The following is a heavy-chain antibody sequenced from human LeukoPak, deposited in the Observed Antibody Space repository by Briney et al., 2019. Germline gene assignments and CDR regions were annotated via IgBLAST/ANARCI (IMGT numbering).Heavy chain of an antibody. D-gene: IGHD3-10*01. V-gene: IGHV3-30*02. CDR2: LRFDGSNE. J-gene: IGHJ6*03. Sequence: GGSLRLSCAASGFTFSSHGMHWVRQAPGKGLEWVAFLRFDGSNEDYADSVKGRFNITRDNSKNTLYQQMSTLRTEDTAVYYCAKDLRVIYASGSFYYRYMDVWGKGTTVIISS. CDR3: AKDLRVIYASGSFYYRYMDV. CDR1: GFTFSSHG.